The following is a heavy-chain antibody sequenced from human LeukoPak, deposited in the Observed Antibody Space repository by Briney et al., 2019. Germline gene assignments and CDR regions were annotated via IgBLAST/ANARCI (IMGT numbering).Heavy chain of an antibody. J-gene: IGHJ3*02. Sequence: SETLSLTCTVSGGSISSSSYYWGWIRQPPGKGLEWIGSIYYSGGTYYNPSLKSRVTISVDTSKNQFSLKLSSVTAADTAVYYCARLYYYDSSGYSIGSDAFDIWGQGTMVTVSS. D-gene: IGHD3-22*01. CDR2: IYYSGGT. CDR1: GGSISSSSYY. CDR3: ARLYYYDSSGYSIGSDAFDI. V-gene: IGHV4-39*01.